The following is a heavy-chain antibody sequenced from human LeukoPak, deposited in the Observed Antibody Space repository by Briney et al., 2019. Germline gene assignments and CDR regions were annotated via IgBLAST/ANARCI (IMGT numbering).Heavy chain of an antibody. D-gene: IGHD2-21*02. J-gene: IGHJ4*02. CDR3: ARSRVVVVTAVQYYFDY. Sequence: GGSLRLSCAASGFTVSSSYMSWVRQAPGKGLEWVSVIYSGGSTYSADSVKGRFTISRDDSKNTLYLQMNSLRAEDTAVYYCARSRVVVVTAVQYYFDYWGQGTLVTVSS. CDR2: IYSGGST. CDR1: GFTVSSSY. V-gene: IGHV3-66*01.